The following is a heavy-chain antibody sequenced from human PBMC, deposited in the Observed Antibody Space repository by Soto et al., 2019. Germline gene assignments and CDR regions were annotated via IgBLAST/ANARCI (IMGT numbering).Heavy chain of an antibody. CDR1: GFTFSSYS. D-gene: IGHD5-18*01. V-gene: IGHV3-21*01. Sequence: EVQLVESGGGLVKPGGSLRLSCAASGFTFSSYSMNWVRQAPGKGLEWVSSISSSSSYIYYADSVKGRFTISRDNAKNSLYLQMNSLRAEDTAVYYCARNRGRGDTAMVYGMDVWGQGTTVTVSS. CDR2: ISSSSSYI. J-gene: IGHJ6*02. CDR3: ARNRGRGDTAMVYGMDV.